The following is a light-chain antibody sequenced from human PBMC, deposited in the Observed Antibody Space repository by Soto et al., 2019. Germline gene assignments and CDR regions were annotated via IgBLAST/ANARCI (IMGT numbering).Light chain of an antibody. J-gene: IGLJ1*01. Sequence: QSVLTQPASVSGSPGQSISISCTGTSSDVGGYNYVSWYQQHPGKAPKLVIHDVSRRLSGVPFRFSGSKSGNTAYLTISGLQAEDEADYYCNSYTDTSLYVLGTGTKVTVL. CDR2: DVS. V-gene: IGLV2-14*03. CDR1: SSDVGGYNY. CDR3: NSYTDTSLYV.